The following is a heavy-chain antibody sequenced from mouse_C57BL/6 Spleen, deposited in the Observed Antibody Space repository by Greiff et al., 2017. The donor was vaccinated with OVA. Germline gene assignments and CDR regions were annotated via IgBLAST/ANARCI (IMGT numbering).Heavy chain of an antibody. J-gene: IGHJ4*01. D-gene: IGHD2-5*01. V-gene: IGHV1-74*01. CDR2: LHPSASDT. Sequence: VQLHQPGAELVKPGASVKVSCKASGYTFTSYWMHWVKQRPGHGLAWLGRLHPSASDTNYNQKFKGKATLTVDKSSSTAYMQLSSLTSEDSAVYYCAIRDYSNYYYAMDYWGQGTSVTVSS. CDR1: GYTFTSYW. CDR3: AIRDYSNYYYAMDY.